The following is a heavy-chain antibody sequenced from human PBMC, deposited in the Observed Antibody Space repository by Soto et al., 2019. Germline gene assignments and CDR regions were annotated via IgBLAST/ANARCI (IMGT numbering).Heavy chain of an antibody. Sequence: GESLKISCKGSGYSFTSYWIGWVLQMAGKALEWMGIIYPGDSDTRDSPSFQGQATISADKSISTAYLQWSSLKASDTARYYCAILLPKVPYSGSYYRYYYYGMDVWGQGTTVTVS. CDR2: IYPGDSDT. V-gene: IGHV5-51*01. J-gene: IGHJ6*02. D-gene: IGHD1-26*01. CDR1: GYSFTSYW. CDR3: AILLPKVPYSGSYYRYYYYGMDV.